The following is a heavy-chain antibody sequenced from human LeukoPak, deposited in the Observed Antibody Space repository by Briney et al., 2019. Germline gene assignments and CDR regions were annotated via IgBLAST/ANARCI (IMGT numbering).Heavy chain of an antibody. CDR2: INPKSGGT. J-gene: IGHJ6*02. CDR1: GYTFTDYY. V-gene: IGHV1-2*02. CDR3: ARAIAVNYGMDV. Sequence: ASVKVSCKASGYTFTDYYMYWVRQAPGQGLEWMGWINPKSGGTNYAQKFQGRVTTTRDTSISTAYMELSRLRSDDTAVYYCARAIAVNYGMDVWGQGTTVIVSS. D-gene: IGHD6-19*01.